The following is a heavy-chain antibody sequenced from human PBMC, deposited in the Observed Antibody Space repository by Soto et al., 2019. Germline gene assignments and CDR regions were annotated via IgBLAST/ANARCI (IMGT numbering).Heavy chain of an antibody. Sequence: EVQLVESGGGLVQPGGSLTLSCVASGFAFSTYTMSWVRQAPGQGLEWVSGILGGGDGVFYADSVKGRFTISRDQARNTLYLQMNSLRNDDTAIYYCAKDRQPDGFWPFDHWGRRTLVIVSS. CDR2: ILGGGDGV. D-gene: IGHD3-3*01. V-gene: IGHV3-23*04. J-gene: IGHJ4*02. CDR3: AKDRQPDGFWPFDH. CDR1: GFAFSTYT.